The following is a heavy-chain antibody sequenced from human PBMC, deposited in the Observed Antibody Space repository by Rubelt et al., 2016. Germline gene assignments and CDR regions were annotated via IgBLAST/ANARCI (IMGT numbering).Heavy chain of an antibody. CDR2: IYWNDDK. J-gene: IGHJ4*02. D-gene: IGHD6-6*01. Sequence: QITLKESGPTLVKPTQTLTLTCTFSGFSLSSSAVGVVWIRQPPGKALEWLALIYWNDDKRYSQSLMSRRTITKDTSKNQVVLTMTNMDPVDTATYYCAHSRAARFLDYWGQGTLVTVSS. CDR1: GFSLSSSAVG. V-gene: IGHV2-5*01. CDR3: AHSRAARFLDY.